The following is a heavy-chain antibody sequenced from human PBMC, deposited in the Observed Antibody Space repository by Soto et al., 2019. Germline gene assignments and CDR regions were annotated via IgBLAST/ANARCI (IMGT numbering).Heavy chain of an antibody. CDR3: AKEGPHYDSSGYYVNPVSFFDY. J-gene: IGHJ4*02. CDR2: ISYDGSNK. Sequence: GGSLRLSCAASGFTFSSYGMHWVRQAPGKGLEWVAVISYDGSNKYYADSVKGRFTISRDNSKNTLYLQMSSLRAEDTAVYYCAKEGPHYDSSGYYVNPVSFFDYWGQGTLVTVSS. V-gene: IGHV3-30*18. D-gene: IGHD3-22*01. CDR1: GFTFSSYG.